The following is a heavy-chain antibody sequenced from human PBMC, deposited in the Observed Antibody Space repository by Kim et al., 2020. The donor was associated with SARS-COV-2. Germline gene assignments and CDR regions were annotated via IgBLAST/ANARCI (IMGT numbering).Heavy chain of an antibody. J-gene: IGHJ3*02. CDR1: GLTFSGSA. D-gene: IGHD2-8*02. Sequence: GGSLRLSCAASGLTFSGSAMHWVRQASGKGLEWVGRIRSKANSYATAYAASVKGRFTISRDDSKNTAYLQMNSLKTEDTAVYYCTRRRPVVYGGNPEMLTFDIWGQGTMVTVSS. V-gene: IGHV3-73*01. CDR2: IRSKANSYAT. CDR3: TRRRPVVYGGNPEMLTFDI.